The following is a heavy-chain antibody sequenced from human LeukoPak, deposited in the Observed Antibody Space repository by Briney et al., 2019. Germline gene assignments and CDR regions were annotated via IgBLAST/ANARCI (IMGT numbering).Heavy chain of an antibody. J-gene: IGHJ4*02. D-gene: IGHD2-15*01. V-gene: IGHV4-34*01. CDR2: INHSGST. CDR3: ARVVADCSGCSCQFGVVDY. Sequence: PSETLSLTCAVHGGSFSGYYWSWIRQPPGKGLEWIGEINHSGSTNYNPSLKSRVTISVVTSKNQFSLKLSSVTAADTAVDYCARVVADCSGCSCQFGVVDYWGQGTLVTVSS. CDR1: GGSFSGYY.